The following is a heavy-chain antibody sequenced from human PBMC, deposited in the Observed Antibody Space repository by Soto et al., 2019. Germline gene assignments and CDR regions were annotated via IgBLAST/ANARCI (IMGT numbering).Heavy chain of an antibody. D-gene: IGHD6-13*01. J-gene: IGHJ5*02. CDR1: GGSFSGYY. Sequence: SETLSLTCGVSGGSFSGYYWSWIRQPPGKGLEWIGEINHGGSTNYNPSLKSRVTISVDTSKNHFSLNLNSVTAADTAVYFCARLKLGIGAADAVDCLNWFDPWGQGTLVTVSS. CDR3: ARLKLGIGAADAVDCLNWFDP. V-gene: IGHV4-34*01. CDR2: INHGGST.